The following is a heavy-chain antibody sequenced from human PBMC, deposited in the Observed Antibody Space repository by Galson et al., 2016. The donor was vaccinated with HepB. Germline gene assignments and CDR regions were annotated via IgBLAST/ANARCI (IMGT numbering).Heavy chain of an antibody. CDR1: GFTFSSYA. CDR3: AKGNEESNSGSSWYNWFDP. Sequence: SLRLSCAVSGFTFSSYAMNWVRQAPGKGLEWVTAISGTGGSTYYGDSVKGRFTISRDNSKNTLYLQMNSLRAEDTAVYYCAKGNEESNSGSSWYNWFDPWGQGTLVTVSS. V-gene: IGHV3-23*01. J-gene: IGHJ5*02. CDR2: ISGTGGST. D-gene: IGHD6-13*01.